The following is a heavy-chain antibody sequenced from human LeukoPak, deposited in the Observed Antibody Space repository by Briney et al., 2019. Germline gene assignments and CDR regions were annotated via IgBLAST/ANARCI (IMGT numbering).Heavy chain of an antibody. J-gene: IGHJ4*02. V-gene: IGHV1-2*02. Sequence: ASVKVSCKASGYTFTGHYMHWVRQAPGQGLEWMGWIIPNSGGTNYAQKFQGRVTMTRDTSITTAYMELSSLRSDDTAMYYCARDGSYSSFDYWGQGTLVTVSS. CDR1: GYTFTGHY. D-gene: IGHD2-21*01. CDR3: ARDGSYSSFDY. CDR2: IIPNSGGT.